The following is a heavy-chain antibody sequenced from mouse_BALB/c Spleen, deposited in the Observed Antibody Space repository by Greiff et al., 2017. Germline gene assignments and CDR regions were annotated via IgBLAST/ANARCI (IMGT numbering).Heavy chain of an antibody. CDR2: ISSGSGTT. CDR3: ARRGSTNQAWFAD. Sequence: EVMLVESGGGLVQPGGSRKLSCAASGFTFSSSGMHWVRQAPEKGLEWVAYISSGSGTTNYADKLKGRFTISRDKSTNTLYLQMTSLRSEDTAVYYCARRGSTNQAWFADWGQGTLVTVSA. D-gene: IGHD2-14*01. CDR1: GFTFSSSG. V-gene: IGHV5-17*02. J-gene: IGHJ3*01.